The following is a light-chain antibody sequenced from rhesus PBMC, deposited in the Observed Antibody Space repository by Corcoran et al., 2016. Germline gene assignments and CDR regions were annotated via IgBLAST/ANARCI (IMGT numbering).Light chain of an antibody. V-gene: IGKV1-38*01. CDR1: QGISSY. J-gene: IGKJ1*01. CDR2: DAS. CDR3: QQRNSYPWT. Sequence: DIQLTQSPSSLSASVGDRVTITCRASQGISSYLAWYQQKSGKAPKLLIYDASNLESGVPSSVSGSGSGTEFNLTSSSLEPEDFATYYCQQRNSYPWTFGQGTKVEIK.